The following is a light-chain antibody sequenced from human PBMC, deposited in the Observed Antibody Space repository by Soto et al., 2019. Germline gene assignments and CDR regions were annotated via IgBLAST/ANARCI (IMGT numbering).Light chain of an antibody. CDR1: QNISSW. CDR3: QQYSLKSLS. V-gene: IGKV1-5*03. CDR2: QAS. Sequence: DIQMTQSPSTLSASIGDRVTITCRASQNISSWLSWYQQKPGKAPNLLISQASILESGVPSRFSGSGSGTEFSLTISSLQPDDFATFYCQQYSLKSLSFGGGTKVEIK. J-gene: IGKJ4*01.